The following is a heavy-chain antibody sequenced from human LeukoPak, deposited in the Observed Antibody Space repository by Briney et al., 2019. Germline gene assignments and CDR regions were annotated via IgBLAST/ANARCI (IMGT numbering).Heavy chain of an antibody. CDR2: IYSGGST. V-gene: IGHV3-53*01. D-gene: IGHD3-10*01. CDR3: AREGNYGSGSLGLQYYYYYYGMDV. CDR1: GFTVSSNY. Sequence: GSLRLSCAASGFTVSSNYMSWVRQAPGKGLEWVSVIYSGGSTYYADSVKGRFTISRDNSKNTLYLQMNSLRAEDTAVYYCAREGNYGSGSLGLQYYYYYYGMDVWGQGTTVTVSS. J-gene: IGHJ6*02.